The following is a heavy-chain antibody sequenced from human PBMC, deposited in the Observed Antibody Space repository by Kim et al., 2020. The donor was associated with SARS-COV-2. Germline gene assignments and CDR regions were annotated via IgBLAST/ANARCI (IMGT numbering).Heavy chain of an antibody. J-gene: IGHJ4*02. CDR2: IDAANTNT. CDR3: ARDGRSVDYYVDY. CDR1: GYTFTSYC. Sequence: ASVKVSCKASGYTFTSYCLHWVRQAPGQSLEWMGWIDAANTNTHYSENFQGRVTISRDTSATTVYIELSSLRSEDTAVYYCARDGRSVDYYVDYWGQGTLVTVSS. V-gene: IGHV1-3*01.